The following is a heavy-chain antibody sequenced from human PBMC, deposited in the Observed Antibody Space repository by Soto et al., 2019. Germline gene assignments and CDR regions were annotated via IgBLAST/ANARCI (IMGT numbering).Heavy chain of an antibody. V-gene: IGHV3-33*01. CDR1: GFTFSSYG. D-gene: IGHD3-10*01. J-gene: IGHJ6*02. CDR3: ARGGYYYGSGKGMDV. CDR2: IWYDGSNK. Sequence: QVQLVESGGGVVQPGRSLRLSCAASGFTFSSYGMHWVRQAPGKGLEWVAVIWYDGSNKYYADSVKGRFTISRDNSKNTLYLQMNSLRAEDTAVYYCARGGYYYGSGKGMDVWGQGTTVTVSS.